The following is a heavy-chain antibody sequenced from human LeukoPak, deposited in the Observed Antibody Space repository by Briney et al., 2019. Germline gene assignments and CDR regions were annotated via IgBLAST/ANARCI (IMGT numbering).Heavy chain of an antibody. CDR2: IYYSGST. CDR1: GGSISSYY. Sequence: SETLSLTCTVSGGSISSYYWSWIRQPPGKGLEWIGYIYYSGSTNYNPSLKSRVTISVDTSKNQFSLKLSSVTAADTAVYYCASGPNFDWLFDYWGQGTLVTVSS. D-gene: IGHD3-9*01. CDR3: ASGPNFDWLFDY. V-gene: IGHV4-59*01. J-gene: IGHJ4*02.